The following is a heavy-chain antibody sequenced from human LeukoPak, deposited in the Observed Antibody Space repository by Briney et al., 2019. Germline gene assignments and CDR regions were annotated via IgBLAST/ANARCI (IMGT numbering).Heavy chain of an antibody. V-gene: IGHV3-21*01. CDR1: GFTISSYS. D-gene: IGHD6-19*01. CDR3: ARGAQWLVLKRYYFDY. Sequence: PGGSLRLSCVASGFTISSYSMNWVRQAPGKGLEWVSSISSSSSYIYYADSVKGRFTISRDNAKNSLYPQMNSLRAEDAAVYYCARGAQWLVLKRYYFDYWGQGTLVTVSS. CDR2: ISSSSSYI. J-gene: IGHJ4*02.